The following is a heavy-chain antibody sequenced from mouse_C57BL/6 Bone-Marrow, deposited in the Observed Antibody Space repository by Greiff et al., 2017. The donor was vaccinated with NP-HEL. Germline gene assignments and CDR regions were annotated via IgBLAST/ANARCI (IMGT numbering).Heavy chain of an antibody. CDR1: GYTFTSYG. CDR3: ARWRGITTVVADV. D-gene: IGHD1-1*01. J-gene: IGHJ1*03. Sequence: QVQLKQSGAELARPGASVKLSCKASGYTFTSYGISWVKQRTGQGLEWIGEIYPRSGNTYYIEKFKGKATLTADKSSSTAYMELRSLTSEDSAVYFCARWRGITTVVADVWGTGTTVTVSS. CDR2: IYPRSGNT. V-gene: IGHV1-81*01.